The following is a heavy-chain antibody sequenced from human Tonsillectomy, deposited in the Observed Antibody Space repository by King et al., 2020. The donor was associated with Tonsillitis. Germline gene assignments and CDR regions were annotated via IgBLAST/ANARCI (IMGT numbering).Heavy chain of an antibody. V-gene: IGHV3-48*01. Sequence: VQLVESGGGLVQPGGSLRLSCAASGFTFISYSMNWVRQAPGKGLAWGSYISSSIRTIYYADSVKGRFTISRDNAQNSLYLQMNSLRAEATAVYYCARARVVTRNWFDPWGQGTLVTVSS. CDR3: ARARVVTRNWFDP. CDR1: GFTFISYS. CDR2: ISSSIRTI. J-gene: IGHJ5*02. D-gene: IGHD2-21*02.